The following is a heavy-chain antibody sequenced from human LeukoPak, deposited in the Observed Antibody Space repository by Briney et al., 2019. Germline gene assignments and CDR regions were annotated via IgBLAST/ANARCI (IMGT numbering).Heavy chain of an antibody. CDR1: GFTFSSYW. CDR2: INSDGSST. J-gene: IGHJ4*02. CDR3: ARVQYCSSTSCPDY. Sequence: GGSLRLSCAASGFTFSSYWMHWVRQAPGKGLVWISRINSDGSSTSYADSVKGRFTISRDNAKNTLYLQMNSLRAEDTAVYYCARVQYCSSTSCPDYWGQGTLVTVSS. D-gene: IGHD2-2*01. V-gene: IGHV3-74*01.